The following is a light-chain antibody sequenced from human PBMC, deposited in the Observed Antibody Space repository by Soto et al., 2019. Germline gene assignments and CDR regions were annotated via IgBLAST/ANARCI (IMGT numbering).Light chain of an antibody. J-gene: IGKJ1*01. V-gene: IGKV3-15*01. CDR1: QSVGTK. Sequence: IVMTQSPATLSVSPGETATLSCRASQSVGTKLAWYQQTRGQAPRLLIYGASNRATGVPARFSGSVSGTEFTLAISSLQSEDFAVYYCQQYSSWLWTFGQGTKVEIK. CDR3: QQYSSWLWT. CDR2: GAS.